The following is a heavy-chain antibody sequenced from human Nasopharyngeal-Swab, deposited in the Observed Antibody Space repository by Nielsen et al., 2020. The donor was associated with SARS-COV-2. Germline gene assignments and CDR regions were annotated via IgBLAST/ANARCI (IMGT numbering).Heavy chain of an antibody. CDR3: PYGANRYQFDY. CDR2: IYYSGST. D-gene: IGHD4-17*01. V-gene: IGHV4-59*13. Sequence: SETLSLTCTVSGGSISSYYWSWVRQPPGKGLEWIGFIYYSGSTNYNPSLKSRVTISVDTSKNQFSLKLSSVTAADTAVYYCPYGANRYQFDYWGQGTLVTASS. CDR1: GGSISSYY. J-gene: IGHJ4*02.